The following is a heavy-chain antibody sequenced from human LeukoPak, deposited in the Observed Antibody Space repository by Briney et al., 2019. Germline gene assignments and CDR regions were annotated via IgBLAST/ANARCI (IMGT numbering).Heavy chain of an antibody. D-gene: IGHD6-13*01. V-gene: IGHV1-2*02. CDR2: INPHSGGT. CDR1: GYTFTDYY. CDR3: ARAAAATMANYSDY. Sequence: ASVNVSCKASGYTFTDYYIQWVRPAHGQGLEWMGWINPHSGGTSYAQKFQGRGTMTRDTSISTAHMELSRLRSDDTAVHYCARAAAATMANYSDYWGQGTLVTVSS. J-gene: IGHJ4*02.